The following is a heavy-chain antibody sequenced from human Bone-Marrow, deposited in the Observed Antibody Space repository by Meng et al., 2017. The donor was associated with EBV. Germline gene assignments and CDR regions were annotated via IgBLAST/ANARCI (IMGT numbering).Heavy chain of an antibody. D-gene: IGHD3-3*01. CDR1: GYTFTSYG. CDR3: ARDHGLEWPADY. Sequence: HLVQAGSEVQKPGPSVKVPFKASGYTFTSYGISWVRQAPGQVLEWMGWISAYNGNTNYAQKLQGRVTMTTDTSTSTAYMELRSLRSDDTAVYYCARDHGLEWPADYWGQGTLVTVSS. V-gene: IGHV1-18*01. J-gene: IGHJ4*02. CDR2: ISAYNGNT.